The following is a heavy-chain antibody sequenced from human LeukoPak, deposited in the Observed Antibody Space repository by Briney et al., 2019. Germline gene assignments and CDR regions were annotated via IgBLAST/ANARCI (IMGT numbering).Heavy chain of an antibody. D-gene: IGHD6-13*01. V-gene: IGHV4-34*01. CDR3: ARGQQQLVRD. CDR2: INHSGST. CDR1: GGAFSGYY. J-gene: IGHJ4*02. Sequence: PSETLSLTCAVYGGAFSGYYWSWIRQPPGKGLEWIGEINHSGSTNYDPSLKSRVTISVDTSKNQFSLKLSSVTAADTAVYYCARGQQQLVRDWGQGTLVTVSS.